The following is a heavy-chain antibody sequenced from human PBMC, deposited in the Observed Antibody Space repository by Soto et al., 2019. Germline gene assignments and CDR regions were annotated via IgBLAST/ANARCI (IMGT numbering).Heavy chain of an antibody. Sequence: GGSLRLSCEASGFTFRSFAMHWVRQAPGKGLEWVAIISYDATNKYYADSVKGRFTISRDNSKNTLFLQMNSLRAEDTALYYCARAFCGGDCYTTNDNWGQGTLVTVSS. CDR3: ARAFCGGDCYTTNDN. CDR1: GFTFRSFA. CDR2: ISYDATNK. V-gene: IGHV3-30-3*01. D-gene: IGHD2-21*02. J-gene: IGHJ4*02.